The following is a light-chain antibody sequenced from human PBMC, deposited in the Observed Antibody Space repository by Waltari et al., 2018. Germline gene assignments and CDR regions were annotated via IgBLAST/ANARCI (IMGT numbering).Light chain of an antibody. J-gene: IGKJ1*01. Sequence: EVVLTQSPATLSLSPGERATLSCRASQSLSNFVAWYQHKPGQVPRLLIYDASNRAAGTPARFSGSGSGTDFTLTISGLEPEDSAVYYCQQRSNFGTCGQGTKVEIK. CDR2: DAS. CDR1: QSLSNF. CDR3: QQRSNFGT. V-gene: IGKV3-11*01.